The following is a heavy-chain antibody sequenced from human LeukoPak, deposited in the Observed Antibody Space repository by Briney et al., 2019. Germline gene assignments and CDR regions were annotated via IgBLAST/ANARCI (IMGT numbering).Heavy chain of an antibody. CDR2: INSDGSST. V-gene: IGHV3-74*01. J-gene: IGHJ4*02. CDR3: ARVGALRTYCGGDCYTR. Sequence: PGGSLRLSCAASGFTFSSYWVHWVRQAPGKGLVWVSRINSDGSSTSYADSVKGRFTISRDNAKNALYLQMNSLRAEDTAVYYCARVGALRTYCGGDCYTRWGQGTLVTVSS. CDR1: GFTFSSYW. D-gene: IGHD2-21*02.